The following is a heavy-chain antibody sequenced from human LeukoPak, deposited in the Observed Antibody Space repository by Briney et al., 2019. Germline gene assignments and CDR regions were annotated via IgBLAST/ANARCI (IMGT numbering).Heavy chain of an antibody. J-gene: IGHJ4*02. Sequence: GGSLRLSCAASGFPFSSYVMSWVRQTPGKGLQWGSTITDTGDATYYADSVRGRFTISRDNSRNTLYLQKDGLRAEDAAVYHCVTDEAYCSGGSCSSFTYWGEGTLVTVSS. D-gene: IGHD2-15*01. CDR2: ITDTGDAT. CDR3: VTDEAYCSGGSCSSFTY. V-gene: IGHV3-23*01. CDR1: GFPFSSYV.